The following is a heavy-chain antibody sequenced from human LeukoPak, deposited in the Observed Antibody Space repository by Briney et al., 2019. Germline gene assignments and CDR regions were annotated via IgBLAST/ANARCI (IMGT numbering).Heavy chain of an antibody. Sequence: GGSLRLSCAASGFTFSSNGMHWVRQAPGKGLEWVAFIRYDGSNKYYADSVKGRFTISRDNSKNTLYLQMNSLRAEDTAVYYCAKDLVPAAIFVSSWFDPWGQGTLVTVSS. CDR3: AKDLVPAAIFVSSWFDP. CDR2: IRYDGSNK. V-gene: IGHV3-30*02. CDR1: GFTFSSNG. D-gene: IGHD2-2*01. J-gene: IGHJ5*02.